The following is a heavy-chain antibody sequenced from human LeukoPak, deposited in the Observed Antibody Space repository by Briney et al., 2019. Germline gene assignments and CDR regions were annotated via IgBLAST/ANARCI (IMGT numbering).Heavy chain of an antibody. V-gene: IGHV4-59*11. D-gene: IGHD1-1*01. CDR1: GGSITSHY. Sequence: SETLSLTCTVSGGSITSHYWSWVRQPPGKGLEWIANIDYNGNTNYNPSLKSRVTISLDTSKKQVSLSLSSVTAADTAVYFCARARNWNLFDYWGQGTLVTVSS. CDR2: IDYNGNT. J-gene: IGHJ4*02. CDR3: ARARNWNLFDY.